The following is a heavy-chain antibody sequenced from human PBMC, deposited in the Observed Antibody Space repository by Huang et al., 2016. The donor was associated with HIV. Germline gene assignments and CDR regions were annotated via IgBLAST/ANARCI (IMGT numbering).Heavy chain of an antibody. CDR1: GGSFSGYY. J-gene: IGHJ4*02. CDR2: ITHSGST. V-gene: IGHV4-34*01. D-gene: IGHD3-10*01. CDR3: ARAPHYGSGSYYY. Sequence: QVQLHQWGAGLLKPSETLSLTCAVYGGSFSGYYWSWIGQPPGKGLEWIGEITHSGSTNYNPSLKSRVTISEETSKNQFALKLSSVTAADTAVYYCARAPHYGSGSYYYWGQGTLVTVSS.